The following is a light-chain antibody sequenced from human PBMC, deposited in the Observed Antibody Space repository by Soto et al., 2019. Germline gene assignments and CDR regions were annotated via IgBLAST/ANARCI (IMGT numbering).Light chain of an antibody. CDR2: DTS. Sequence: EVVMRQSPATLSVSPGEGPTLSSRPSQGMGDPLAWYQHKPGQTPRLLIYDTSTRATGVPTRFSGSRSGAEFTLTINSLQSEDFAVYYCQPYNNWPLTFGGGTKVEIK. CDR3: QPYNNWPLT. J-gene: IGKJ4*01. CDR1: QGMGDP. V-gene: IGKV3-15*01.